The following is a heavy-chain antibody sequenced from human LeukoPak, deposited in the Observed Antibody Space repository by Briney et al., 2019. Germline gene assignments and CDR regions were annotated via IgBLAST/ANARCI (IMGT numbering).Heavy chain of an antibody. Sequence: PGGSLRLSCAASGFTFSSYSMNWVRQAPGKGLEWVSSISSSSSYIYYADSVKGRFTISRDNAKNSLYLQMNSLRAEDTAVYYCARESGAQGYYYYGMDVWGQGTTVTVSS. D-gene: IGHD4-17*01. V-gene: IGHV3-21*01. CDR3: ARESGAQGYYYYGMDV. CDR1: GFTFSSYS. CDR2: ISSSSSYI. J-gene: IGHJ6*02.